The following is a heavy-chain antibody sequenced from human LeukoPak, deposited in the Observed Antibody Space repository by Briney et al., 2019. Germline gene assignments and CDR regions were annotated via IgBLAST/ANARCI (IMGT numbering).Heavy chain of an antibody. CDR3: ASGRGYDNFDY. D-gene: IGHD5-12*01. Sequence: GGSLRLSCAASGFTFSSYSMNWVRQAPGKGLEWVSSISSSSSYIYYADSVRGRFTISRDNAKNSLYLQMNSPRAEDTAVYYCASGRGYDNFDYWGQGTLVTVSS. V-gene: IGHV3-21*01. CDR1: GFTFSSYS. J-gene: IGHJ4*02. CDR2: ISSSSSYI.